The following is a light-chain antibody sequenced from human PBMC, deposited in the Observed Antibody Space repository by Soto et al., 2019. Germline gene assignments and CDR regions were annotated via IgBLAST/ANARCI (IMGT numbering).Light chain of an antibody. CDR2: DNN. J-gene: IGLJ2*01. CDR1: SSNIGSNY. V-gene: IGLV1-51*01. Sequence: QSVLTQPPSASGTPGQRVTISCSGSSSNIGSNYVSWYQQLPGTAPKLLIYDNNKRPSGIPDRFSGSTSGTSATLAIAGLQTGDEADYYCDSWDNSLSVVLFGGGTKLTVL. CDR3: DSWDNSLSVVL.